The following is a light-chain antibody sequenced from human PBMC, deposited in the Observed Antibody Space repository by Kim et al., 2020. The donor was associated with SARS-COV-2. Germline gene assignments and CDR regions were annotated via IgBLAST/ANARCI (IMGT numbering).Light chain of an antibody. J-gene: IGLJ3*02. CDR2: GKN. Sequence: AVGQTVRITCQGDSLRSYYASWYKQKPGQAPVLVIYGKNNRPSGIPDRFSGSSSGNTASLTITGAQAEDEADYYCNSRDSSGNHWVFGGGTQLTVL. CDR1: SLRSYY. V-gene: IGLV3-19*01. CDR3: NSRDSSGNHWV.